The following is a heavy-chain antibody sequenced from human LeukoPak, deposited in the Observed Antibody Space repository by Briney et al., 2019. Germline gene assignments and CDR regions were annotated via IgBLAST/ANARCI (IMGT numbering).Heavy chain of an antibody. CDR1: GFTFSSYA. D-gene: IGHD3-3*01. Sequence: PGGSLRLSCAASGFTFSSYAMSWVRQAPGKGLEWIGYIYYSGSANYNPSLKSRVTISVDTSKNHFSLKLSSVTAADAAVYYCARHSPFLHGMDVWGQGTTVTVSS. CDR2: IYYSGSA. V-gene: IGHV4-59*08. CDR3: ARHSPFLHGMDV. J-gene: IGHJ6*02.